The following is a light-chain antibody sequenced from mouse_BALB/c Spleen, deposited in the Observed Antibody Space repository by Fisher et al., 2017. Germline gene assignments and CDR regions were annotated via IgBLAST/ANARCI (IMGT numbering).Light chain of an antibody. CDR1: SSVSY. CDR2: STS. CDR3: QQWSSNPPT. J-gene: IGKJ5*01. V-gene: IGKV4-57*01. Sequence: IVLTQTPAIMSASPGEKVTITCSASSSVSYMHWFQQKPGTSPKLWIYSTSNLASGVPARLSGSGSGTSYSLTISSVEAEDAATYYCQQWSSNPPTFGAGTKLELK.